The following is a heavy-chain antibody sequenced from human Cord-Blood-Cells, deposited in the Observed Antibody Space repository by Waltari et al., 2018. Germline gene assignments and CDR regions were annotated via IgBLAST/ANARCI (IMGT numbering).Heavy chain of an antibody. Sequence: QVQLQESGPGLVKPSETLSLTCTVSGGPISSYSWSWIRQPPGKGLEWIGYIYYSGSTNYNPSLKSRVTISVDTSKNQFSLKLSSVTAADTAVYYCARGGDYWFDPWGQGTLVTVSS. CDR2: IYYSGST. V-gene: IGHV4-59*08. CDR1: GGPISSYS. D-gene: IGHD4-17*01. J-gene: IGHJ5*02. CDR3: ARGGDYWFDP.